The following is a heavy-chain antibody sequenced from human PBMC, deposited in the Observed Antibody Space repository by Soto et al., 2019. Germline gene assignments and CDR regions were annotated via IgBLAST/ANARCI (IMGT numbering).Heavy chain of an antibody. CDR1: GYTFTSYY. D-gene: IGHD5-18*01. CDR3: ARRLDTAMVTGAFDI. J-gene: IGHJ3*02. V-gene: IGHV1-46*01. CDR2: VNPSGGST. Sequence: ASVKVSCKASGYTFTSYYMHWVRQAPGQGLEWMGIVNPSGGSTSYAQKFQGRVTMTRDTSTSTVYMELSSLRSEDTAVYYCARRLDTAMVTGAFDIWGQGTMVT.